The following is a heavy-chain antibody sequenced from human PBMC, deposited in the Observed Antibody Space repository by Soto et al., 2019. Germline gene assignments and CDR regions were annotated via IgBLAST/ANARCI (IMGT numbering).Heavy chain of an antibody. D-gene: IGHD3-22*01. CDR3: AKGDDTRGYYSLDY. V-gene: IGHV3-53*04. CDR1: GFTVSNTY. Sequence: EVQLVESGGGLVQPGGSLRLSCAASGFTVSNTYMSWVRQAPGKGLEWVSVIYSGGTSYYADSVKGRFTISRHNSKNTLDLQMNSLRAEDTAVYYCAKGDDTRGYYSLDYWGQGTLVTVSS. J-gene: IGHJ4*02. CDR2: IYSGGTS.